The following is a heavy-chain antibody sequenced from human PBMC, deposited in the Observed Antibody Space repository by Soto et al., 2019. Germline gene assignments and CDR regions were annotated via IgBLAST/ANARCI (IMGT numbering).Heavy chain of an antibody. J-gene: IGHJ4*02. Sequence: QVQLQESGPGLVKPSETLSLTCTVSGGSISSYYWSWIRQPPGKGLEWIGYIYYSGSTNCNPSHKSRVTISIDTSKNPFSLKLSSVTAADTAVYYCARRYGSGLDYWGQGTLVTVSS. CDR3: ARRYGSGLDY. V-gene: IGHV4-59*08. CDR1: GGSISSYY. CDR2: IYYSGST. D-gene: IGHD3-10*01.